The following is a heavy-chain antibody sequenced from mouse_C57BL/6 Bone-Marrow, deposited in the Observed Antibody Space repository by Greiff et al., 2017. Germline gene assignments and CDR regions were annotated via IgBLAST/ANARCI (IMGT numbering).Heavy chain of an antibody. Sequence: QVQLQQPGAELVKPGASVKLSCKASGYTFTSYWMHWVKQRPGQGLEWIGMIHPNSGSTNYNEKFKSKATLTVDKSSSTAYMQLSSLTSEDSAVYYCARITTVLASCDYWGQGTTLTVSS. D-gene: IGHD1-1*01. CDR3: ARITTVLASCDY. CDR1: GYTFTSYW. V-gene: IGHV1-64*01. J-gene: IGHJ2*01. CDR2: IHPNSGST.